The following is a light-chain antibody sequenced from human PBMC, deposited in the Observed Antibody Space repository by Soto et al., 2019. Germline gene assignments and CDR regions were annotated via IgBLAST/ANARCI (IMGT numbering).Light chain of an antibody. Sequence: VLTQSPDTLSLSPGATAILSCRASQSIGTYSAWYQLKPGQRPRLLIYGASSRALGIPDRFIGSGSGTNFTLTIHRLEPEDFAVYFCQHYASSPITFGQGTRLEIK. V-gene: IGKV3-20*01. J-gene: IGKJ5*01. CDR2: GAS. CDR3: QHYASSPIT. CDR1: QSIGTY.